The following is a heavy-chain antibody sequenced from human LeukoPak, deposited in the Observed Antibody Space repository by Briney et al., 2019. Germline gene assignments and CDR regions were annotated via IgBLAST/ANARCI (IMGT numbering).Heavy chain of an antibody. CDR1: GGSISSSNW. Sequence: PSETLSLTCAVSGGSISSSNWWSWVRQPPGKGLEWIGEIYHSGTTNYNPSLTSRVTMSIDKATNQFHLKVTSLTAADAAVYYCARGPDYYGDYISWYPDAFHIWGQGTLVSVSP. V-gene: IGHV4-4*02. D-gene: IGHD4-17*01. J-gene: IGHJ3*02. CDR2: IYHSGTT. CDR3: ARGPDYYGDYISWYPDAFHI.